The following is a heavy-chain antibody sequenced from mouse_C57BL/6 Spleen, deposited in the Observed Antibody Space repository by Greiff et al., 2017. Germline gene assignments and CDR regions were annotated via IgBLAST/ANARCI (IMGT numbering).Heavy chain of an antibody. CDR2: ISYDGSN. D-gene: IGHD2-5*01. Sequence: EVKLQESGPGLVKPSQSLSLTCSVTGYSITSGYYWNWIRQFPGNKLEWMGYISYDGSNNYNPSLKNRISITRDTSKNQFFLKLNSVTTEDTATYYCAAYYSNYRVYYAMDYWGQGTSVTVSS. CDR3: AAYYSNYRVYYAMDY. V-gene: IGHV3-6*01. CDR1: GYSITSGYY. J-gene: IGHJ4*01.